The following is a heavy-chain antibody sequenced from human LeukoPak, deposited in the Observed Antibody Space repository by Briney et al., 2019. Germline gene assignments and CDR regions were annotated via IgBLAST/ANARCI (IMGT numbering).Heavy chain of an antibody. Sequence: PGGSLRLSCAASGFTFRSYGMHWVRQAPGKGLEWVANINHDATEKYYVDSVKGRFTISRDNAKKSLYLQMNRLRADDTAVYHCARVRSAAAGPLDYWGQGTLVTVSS. CDR1: GFTFRSYG. V-gene: IGHV3-7*01. D-gene: IGHD6-13*01. CDR2: INHDATEK. CDR3: ARVRSAAAGPLDY. J-gene: IGHJ4*02.